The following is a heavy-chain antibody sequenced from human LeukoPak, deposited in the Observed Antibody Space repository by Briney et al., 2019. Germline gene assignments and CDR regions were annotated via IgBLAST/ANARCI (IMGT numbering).Heavy chain of an antibody. CDR3: ARDNDSSGYYLFDY. V-gene: IGHV4-34*01. J-gene: IGHJ4*02. Sequence: PSDTLSHTRAVYGGSFSGYYWSWIRQPPGKGLEWIGEINHSGSTNYNPSLKSRVSISVDTSINQFSVKLSSVTAADTAVHYCARDNDSSGYYLFDYWGQGTLVTVSS. CDR1: GGSFSGYY. D-gene: IGHD3-22*01. CDR2: INHSGST.